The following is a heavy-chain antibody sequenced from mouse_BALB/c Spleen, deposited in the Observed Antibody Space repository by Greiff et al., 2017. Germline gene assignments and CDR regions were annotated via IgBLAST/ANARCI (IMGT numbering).Heavy chain of an antibody. CDR2: IYPGSGST. D-gene: IGHD3-3*01. CDR3: TREREPSLDPYAMDY. J-gene: IGHJ4*01. CDR1: GYTFTSYW. Sequence: LQQPGSELVRPGASVKLSCKASGYTFTSYWMHWVKQRPGQGLEWIGNIYPGSGSTNYDEKFKSKATLTVDTSSSTAYMQLSSLTSEDSAVYYCTREREPSLDPYAMDYWGQGTSVTVSS. V-gene: IGHV1S22*01.